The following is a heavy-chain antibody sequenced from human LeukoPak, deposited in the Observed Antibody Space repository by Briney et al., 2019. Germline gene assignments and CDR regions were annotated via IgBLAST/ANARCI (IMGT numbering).Heavy chain of an antibody. J-gene: IGHJ4*02. D-gene: IGHD2-21*02. Sequence: ASVKVSCKASGYTFTSYGISWVRQAPGQGLEWMGWISAYNGNTNYAQKLQGRVTMTTDTSTSTAYMELRSLRSDDTAVYYCARLNAVVTAIPTHLDYWGQGTLVTFSS. CDR2: ISAYNGNT. CDR3: ARLNAVVTAIPTHLDY. CDR1: GYTFTSYG. V-gene: IGHV1-18*01.